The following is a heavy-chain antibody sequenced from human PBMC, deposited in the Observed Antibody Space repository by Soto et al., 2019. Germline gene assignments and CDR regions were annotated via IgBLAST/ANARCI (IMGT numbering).Heavy chain of an antibody. J-gene: IGHJ5*02. CDR1: GGTFSSYA. CDR3: ARDLGCSSTSCYLHWFDP. D-gene: IGHD2-2*01. Sequence: QVQLVQSGAEVKKPGSSVKVSCKASGGTFSSYAISWVRQAPGQGLEWMGGIIPIFGTANYAQKFQGRVTITADESTSTADMELSSLRSEDTAVYYCARDLGCSSTSCYLHWFDPWGQGTLVTVSS. CDR2: IIPIFGTA. V-gene: IGHV1-69*01.